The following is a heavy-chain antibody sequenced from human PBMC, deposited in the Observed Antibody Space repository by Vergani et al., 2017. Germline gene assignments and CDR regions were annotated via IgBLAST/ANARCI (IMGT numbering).Heavy chain of an antibody. CDR2: IWYDGSNK. V-gene: IGHV3-33*01. CDR1: GFTFSSYG. D-gene: IGHD3-10*01. J-gene: IGHJ6*02. Sequence: QVQLVESGGGVVQPGRSLRLSCAASGFTFSSYGMHWVRQAPGQGLEWVAVIWYDGSNKYYADSVKGRFTISRDNSKNTLYLQMNSLRAEDTAVYYCARDWGVTVFLYGMDVWGQGTTVTVSS. CDR3: ARDWGVTVFLYGMDV.